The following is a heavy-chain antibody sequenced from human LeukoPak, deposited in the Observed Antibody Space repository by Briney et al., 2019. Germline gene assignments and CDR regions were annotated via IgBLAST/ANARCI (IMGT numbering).Heavy chain of an antibody. D-gene: IGHD3-22*01. CDR2: INTVSSYI. CDR3: ARLRRNTDSSGFFFYYDY. CDR1: GFSLSSYS. Sequence: GGSLRLSCAASGFSLSSYSFNWVRQAPGKGLEWVSSINTVSSYIYYADSLEGRFTISRDNAKNSVYLQMDSLRAEDSAVYYCARLRRNTDSSGFFFYYDYWGQGTLVTVSS. V-gene: IGHV3-21*06. J-gene: IGHJ4*02.